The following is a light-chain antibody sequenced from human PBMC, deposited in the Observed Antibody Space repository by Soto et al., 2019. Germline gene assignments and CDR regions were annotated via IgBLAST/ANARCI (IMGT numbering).Light chain of an antibody. CDR1: QSVSSN. CDR2: GAS. V-gene: IGKV3-15*01. Sequence: EIVMTQSPATLPVSPGERATLSCRASQSVSSNLAWYQQKPGQAPRLLIYGASTRATGIPARFSGSGSGTEFTLTIRSLQSEDFAVYYCQQYNNWPPMAFGQGTKVEIK. J-gene: IGKJ1*01. CDR3: QQYNNWPPMA.